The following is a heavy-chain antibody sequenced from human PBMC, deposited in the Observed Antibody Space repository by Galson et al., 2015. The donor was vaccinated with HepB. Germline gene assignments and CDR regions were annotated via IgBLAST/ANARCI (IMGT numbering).Heavy chain of an antibody. CDR2: INAGNGNT. D-gene: IGHD4-17*01. Sequence: SVKVSCKASGYTFTSYAMHWVRQAPGQRLEWMGWINAGNGNTKYSQKFQGRVTITRDTSASTAYMELSSLRSEDTAVYYCARGTSLPTVTPRGPFDYWGQGTLVTVSS. V-gene: IGHV1-3*01. J-gene: IGHJ4*02. CDR1: GYTFTSYA. CDR3: ARGTSLPTVTPRGPFDY.